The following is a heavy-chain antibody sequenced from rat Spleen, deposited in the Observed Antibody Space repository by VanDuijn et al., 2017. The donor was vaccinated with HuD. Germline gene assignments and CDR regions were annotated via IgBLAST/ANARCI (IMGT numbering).Heavy chain of an antibody. CDR1: GFTFSNYG. D-gene: IGHD1-11*01. V-gene: IGHV5-27*01. CDR2: ITNSGGST. Sequence: EVQLVESGGGLVQPGRSLKLSCAASGFTFSNYGMAWVRQAPTKGLEWVASITNSGGSTYYRDSVKGRFTISRDNAKSTLYLQMDSLRSEDTATYYCTTGGELGYWGQGVMVTVSS. J-gene: IGHJ2*01. CDR3: TTGGELGY.